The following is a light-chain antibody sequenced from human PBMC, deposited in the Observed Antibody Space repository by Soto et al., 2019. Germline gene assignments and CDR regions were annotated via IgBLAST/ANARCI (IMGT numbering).Light chain of an antibody. V-gene: IGLV1-40*01. CDR2: ENN. J-gene: IGLJ1*01. Sequence: QSVLTQPPSVYEAPEQRVTISCSGSSSNIGAGYEAHWYQQVPGTAPKLLIYENNNRPSGVPDRFSGSKSGTSASLAITGLHAEDEAEYYCQSYDSSLSGYVFGTGTKVTVL. CDR1: SSNIGAGYE. CDR3: QSYDSSLSGYV.